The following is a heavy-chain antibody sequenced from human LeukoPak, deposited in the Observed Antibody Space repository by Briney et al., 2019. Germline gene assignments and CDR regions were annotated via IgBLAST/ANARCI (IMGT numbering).Heavy chain of an antibody. J-gene: IGHJ4*02. CDR1: GGSISSSSYY. Sequence: TASETLSLTCTVSGGSISSSSYYWGWIRLPPGKGLEWIGSIYYSGSTYYNPSLKSRVTISVDTSKNQFSLKLSSVTAADTAVYYCASDSAHYFDYWGQGTLVTVSS. CDR3: ASDSAHYFDY. V-gene: IGHV4-39*07. CDR2: IYYSGST.